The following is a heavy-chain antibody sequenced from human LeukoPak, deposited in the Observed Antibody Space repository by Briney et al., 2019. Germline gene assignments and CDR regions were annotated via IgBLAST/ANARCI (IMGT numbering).Heavy chain of an antibody. CDR1: GFTVSNNY. CDR3: ARDIYGSGSSQFDY. CDR2: INRDGSEK. J-gene: IGHJ4*02. V-gene: IGHV3-7*05. D-gene: IGHD3-10*01. Sequence: PGGSLRLSCAASGFTVSNNYMSWVRQAPGKGLEWVANINRDGSEKYYVDSVKGRFTISRDNAKNSLYLQMNSLRAEDTAVYYCARDIYGSGSSQFDYWGQGTLVSVSS.